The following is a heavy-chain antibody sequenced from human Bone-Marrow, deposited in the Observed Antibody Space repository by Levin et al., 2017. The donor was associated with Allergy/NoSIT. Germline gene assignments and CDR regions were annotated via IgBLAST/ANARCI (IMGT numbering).Heavy chain of an antibody. CDR1: GFSFSSYT. CDR3: ARGGGSQKGGLDV. Sequence: GESLKISCVASGFSFSSYTMHWVRQAPGKGLEWVASIRSAGTYIHYADSVKGRFTISRDNANNSVSLEMSSLRAEDTARYYCARGGGSQKGGLDVWGQGTTVTVSS. CDR2: IRSAGTYI. D-gene: IGHD3-10*01. V-gene: IGHV3-21*01. J-gene: IGHJ6*02.